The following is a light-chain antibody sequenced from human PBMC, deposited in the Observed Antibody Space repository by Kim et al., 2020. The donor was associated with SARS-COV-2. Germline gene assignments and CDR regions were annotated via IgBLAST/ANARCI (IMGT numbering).Light chain of an antibody. J-gene: IGLJ3*02. CDR3: ASWDDGLSAWV. V-gene: IGLV1-47*01. CDR1: SSRIGSDY. CDR2: RNN. Sequence: GQRVTISCSGGSSRIGSDYVYWYRHLPGTAPKLLIYRNNQRPSGVPDRVSGSKSGTSASLAISGLRSEDEADYYCASWDDGLSAWVFGGGTKLTVL.